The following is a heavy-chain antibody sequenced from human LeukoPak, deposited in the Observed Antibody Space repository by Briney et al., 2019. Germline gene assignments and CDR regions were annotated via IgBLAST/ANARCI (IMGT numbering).Heavy chain of an antibody. CDR1: GGSISSYY. CDR2: IYYSGST. V-gene: IGHV4-59*01. D-gene: IGHD1-20*01. J-gene: IGHJ6*03. CDR3: AILTEWRGYYYYYMDV. Sequence: SETLSLTCTVSGGSISSYYRSWIRQPPGKGLEWIGYIYYSGSTNYNPSLKSRVTISVDTSKNQFSLKLSSVTAADTAVYYCAILTEWRGYYYYYMDVWGKGTTVTVSS.